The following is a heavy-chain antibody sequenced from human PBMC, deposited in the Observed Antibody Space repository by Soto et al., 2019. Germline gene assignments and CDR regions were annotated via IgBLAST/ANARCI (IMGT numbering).Heavy chain of an antibody. V-gene: IGHV3-53*01. CDR3: AKGWKNYYYGMDV. D-gene: IGHD1-1*01. CDR2: IYSGGST. CDR1: GYTFTSYD. J-gene: IGHJ6*02. Sequence: SCKASGYTFTSYDINWVRQAPGKGLEWVSVIYSGGSTYYADSVKGRFTISRDNSKNTLYLQMNSLRAEDTAVYYCAKGWKNYYYGMDVWGQGTTVTVSS.